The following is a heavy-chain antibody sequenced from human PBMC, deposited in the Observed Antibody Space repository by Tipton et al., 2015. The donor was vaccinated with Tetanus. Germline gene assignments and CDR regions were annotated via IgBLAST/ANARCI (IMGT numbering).Heavy chain of an antibody. CDR3: ARHQSGYFTPFDH. CDR2: IYESGDT. D-gene: IGHD3-3*01. V-gene: IGHV4-39*01. J-gene: IGHJ4*02. CDR1: GGSIRGGTFY. Sequence: TLSLTCTVSGGSIRGGTFYWGWIRQPPGKGLEWIGSIYESGDTYYIPSLKSRVTISGDTSKNQFSLNLNSMAAADTGVYYCARHQSGYFTPFDHWGQGNLVTVSS.